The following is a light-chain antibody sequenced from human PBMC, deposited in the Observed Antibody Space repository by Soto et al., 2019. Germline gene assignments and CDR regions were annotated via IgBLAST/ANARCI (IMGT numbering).Light chain of an antibody. J-gene: IGKJ2*01. CDR2: DAS. Sequence: EIVLTQSPATLSLSPGERATLSCRASQSVSRYVAWYQQKPGQAPRLLIFDASTRATGIPARFSGSGSGTDFTLTISSLEPEDFAVYYCQQRSTLPYTFGQGTKVDIK. CDR1: QSVSRY. V-gene: IGKV3-11*01. CDR3: QQRSTLPYT.